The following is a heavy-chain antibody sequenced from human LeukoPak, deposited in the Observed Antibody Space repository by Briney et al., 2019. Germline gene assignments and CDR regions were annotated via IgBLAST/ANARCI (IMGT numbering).Heavy chain of an antibody. CDR1: GFTFSSYD. CDR3: ARALNYGSGSYYRQYYYYMDV. V-gene: IGHV3-13*01. D-gene: IGHD3-10*01. Sequence: GGSLRLSCAASGFTFSSYDMHWVRQATGKGLEWVSAIGTAGDTYYPGSVKGRFTISRENAKNSLYLQMNSLRAGDTAVYYCARALNYGSGSYYRQYYYYMDVWGKGTTVTISS. J-gene: IGHJ6*03. CDR2: IGTAGDT.